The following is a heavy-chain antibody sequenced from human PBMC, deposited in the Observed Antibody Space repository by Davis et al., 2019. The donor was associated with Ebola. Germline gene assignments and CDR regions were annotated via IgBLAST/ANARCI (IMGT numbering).Heavy chain of an antibody. D-gene: IGHD3-16*01. CDR1: GGSISSYY. Sequence: PSETLSLTCTVSGGSISSYYWSWIRQPPGKGLEWIGYIYYSGSTNYNPSLKSRVTISVDTSKNQFSLKLSSVTAADPAVYYCAGGLGGYWGQGTLVTVSS. V-gene: IGHV4-59*01. CDR3: AGGLGGY. CDR2: IYYSGST. J-gene: IGHJ4*02.